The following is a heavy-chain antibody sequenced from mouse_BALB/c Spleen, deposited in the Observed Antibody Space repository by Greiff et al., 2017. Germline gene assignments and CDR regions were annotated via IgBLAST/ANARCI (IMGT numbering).Heavy chain of an antibody. V-gene: IGHV1-9*01. J-gene: IGHJ4*01. CDR3: ARIGGYRYDVGYYAMDY. CDR2: ILPGSGST. D-gene: IGHD2-14*01. Sequence: QVQLQQSGAELMKPGASVKISCKATGYTFSSYWIEWVKQRPGHGLEWIGEILPGSGSTNYNEKFKGKATFTADTSSNTAYMQLSSLTSEDSAVYYCARIGGYRYDVGYYAMDYWGQGTSVTVSS. CDR1: GYTFSSYW.